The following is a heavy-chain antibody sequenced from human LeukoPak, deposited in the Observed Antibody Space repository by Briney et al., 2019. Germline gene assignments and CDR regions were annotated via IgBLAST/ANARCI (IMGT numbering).Heavy chain of an antibody. CDR2: INTKTGNP. Sequence: ASVKVSCKASGYTFTSYAMNWVRQAPGQGLEWMGWINTKTGNPTYAQGFTGRFVFSLGTSVSTAYLQISSLKAEDTAVYYCARDRVESFSGSGSYHRFYWFDPWGQGTLVTVSS. V-gene: IGHV7-4-1*02. CDR3: ARDRVESFSGSGSYHRFYWFDP. J-gene: IGHJ5*02. D-gene: IGHD3-10*01. CDR1: GYTFTSYA.